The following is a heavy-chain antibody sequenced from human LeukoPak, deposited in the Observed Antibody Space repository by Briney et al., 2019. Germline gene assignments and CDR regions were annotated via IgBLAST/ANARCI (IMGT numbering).Heavy chain of an antibody. CDR3: ARGNNPYYFDY. J-gene: IGHJ4*02. CDR2: IYYSGNS. Sequence: KPSQTLSLTCTVSGGSINSGDYYWSWIRQPPGKGLEWIGYIYYSGNSFYNPSLKSRVTISVDTSENHVSLNLSSVTAADTAVYYCARGNNPYYFDYWGQGTLVTVSS. D-gene: IGHD2/OR15-2a*01. CDR1: GGSINSGDYY. V-gene: IGHV4-30-4*08.